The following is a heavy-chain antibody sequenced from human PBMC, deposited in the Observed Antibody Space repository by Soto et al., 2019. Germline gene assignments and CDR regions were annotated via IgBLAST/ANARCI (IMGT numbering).Heavy chain of an antibody. V-gene: IGHV3-7*03. CDR2: INEDGSKK. CDR3: AREMHLGSGWGDIDI. J-gene: IGHJ4*02. CDR1: GFTVSAKW. Sequence: GGSLRLSCAVSGFTVSAKWMSWVRQAPGKGLEWLANINEDGSKKFYVDSVKGRFTISKDNAKNSLSLQLGSLRADDTAVYYCAREMHLGSGWGDIDIWGRGTMVAVSS. D-gene: IGHD6-19*01.